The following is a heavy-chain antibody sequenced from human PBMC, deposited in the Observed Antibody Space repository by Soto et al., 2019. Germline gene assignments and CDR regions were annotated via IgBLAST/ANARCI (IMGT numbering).Heavy chain of an antibody. CDR1: GGSISSYY. CDR3: ARSHYYAKYWFDP. Sequence: SETLSLTCTASGGSISSYYRSWIRQPPGKGLEWIGYIYYSGSTNYNPSLKSRVTISVDTSKNQFSLKLSSVTAADTAVYYCARSHYYAKYWFDPWGQGALVTVSS. V-gene: IGHV4-59*01. CDR2: IYYSGST. D-gene: IGHD3-10*01. J-gene: IGHJ5*02.